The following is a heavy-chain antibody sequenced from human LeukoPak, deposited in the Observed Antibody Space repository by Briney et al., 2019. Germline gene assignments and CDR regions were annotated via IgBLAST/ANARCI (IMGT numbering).Heavy chain of an antibody. V-gene: IGHV3-23*01. CDR2: ITTGGPNT. J-gene: IGHJ4*02. CDR1: GFTFSSYT. Sequence: GGPLRLSCTASGFTFSSYTMSWVRQAPGKGLQWVSTITTGGPNTYYADSVKGRFTVSRDDSKNTLYLQMNSLRAEDTAVYYCAKDGGLWVSAHWGDSWGRGTLVTVSS. CDR3: AKDGGLWVSAHWGDS. D-gene: IGHD7-27*01.